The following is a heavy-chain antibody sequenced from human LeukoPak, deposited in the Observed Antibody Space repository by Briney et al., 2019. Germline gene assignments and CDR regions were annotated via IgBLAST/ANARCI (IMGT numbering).Heavy chain of an antibody. CDR1: GGTFSSYA. D-gene: IGHD6-13*01. CDR3: ARDQDSSSSGDY. J-gene: IGHJ4*02. CDR2: IIPIFGIA. Sequence: SVKVSCKASGGTFSSYAISWVRQAPGQGLERMGRIIPIFGIAIYAQKFQGRVTITPDKSTSTAYMELSSLRSEDTAVYYCARDQDSSSSGDYWGQGTLVTVSS. V-gene: IGHV1-69*04.